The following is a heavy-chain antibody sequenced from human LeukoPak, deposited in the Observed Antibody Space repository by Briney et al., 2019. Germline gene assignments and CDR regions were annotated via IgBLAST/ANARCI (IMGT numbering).Heavy chain of an antibody. D-gene: IGHD3-16*02. CDR2: MNPNSGNT. V-gene: IGHV1-8*03. Sequence: ASVKVSCKASGYTFTSYDINWVRQATGQGLEWMGWMNPNSGNTGYAQKFQGRVTITRNTSISTAYMELSSLRSDDTAVYYCARDRYSSPDFDYWGQGTLVTVSS. CDR3: ARDRYSSPDFDY. J-gene: IGHJ4*02. CDR1: GYTFTSYD.